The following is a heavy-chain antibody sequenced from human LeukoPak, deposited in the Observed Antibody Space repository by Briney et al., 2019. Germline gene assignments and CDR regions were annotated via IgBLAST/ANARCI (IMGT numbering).Heavy chain of an antibody. D-gene: IGHD6-13*01. Sequence: SQTLSLTCTVSGGSISSDDYYWSWIRQPPGKGLEWIGYIYYSGSTYYNPSLKSRVTISVDTSKNQFSLKLSSVTAADTAVYYYARVDLYSSSWRASNWFDPWGQGTLVTVSS. CDR3: ARVDLYSSSWRASNWFDP. V-gene: IGHV4-30-4*01. CDR1: GGSISSDDYY. J-gene: IGHJ5*02. CDR2: IYYSGST.